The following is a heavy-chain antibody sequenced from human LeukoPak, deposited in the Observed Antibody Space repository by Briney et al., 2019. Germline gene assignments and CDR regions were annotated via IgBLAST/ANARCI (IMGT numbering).Heavy chain of an antibody. Sequence: SETLSPTCTVSGGSISSYYWSWIRQPPGKGLEWIGYIYYSGSTNYNPSLKSRVTISVDTSKNQFSLKLSSVTAADTAVYYCARAVRPGAFDIWGQGTMVTVSS. V-gene: IGHV4-59*01. CDR3: ARAVRPGAFDI. CDR2: IYYSGST. CDR1: GGSISSYY. J-gene: IGHJ3*02.